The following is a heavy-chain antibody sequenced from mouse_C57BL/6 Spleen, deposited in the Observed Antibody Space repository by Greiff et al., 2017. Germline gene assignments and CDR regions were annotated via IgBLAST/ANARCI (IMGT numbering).Heavy chain of an antibody. CDR3: ANPTVVADGYAMDY. D-gene: IGHD1-1*01. CDR1: GYSFTGYY. Sequence: DVKLQESGPELVKPGASVKISCKASGYSFTGYYMNWVKQSPEKSLEWIGEINPSTGGTTYNQKFKAKATLTVDKSSSTAYMQLKSLTSEDSAVYYCANPTVVADGYAMDYWGQGTSVTVSS. CDR2: INPSTGGT. J-gene: IGHJ4*01. V-gene: IGHV1-42*01.